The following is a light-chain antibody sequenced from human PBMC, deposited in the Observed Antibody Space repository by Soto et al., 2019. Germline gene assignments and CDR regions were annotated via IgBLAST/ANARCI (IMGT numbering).Light chain of an antibody. Sequence: QSVLTQPASVSGSPGQSITISCTGTRRDVGGYNYVSWYRQYSGKSPKLLIYEVTHRPSGVSNRFSGSKSGNTASLTISGLQAEDEADYYCSSYTISNTLPFVFGTGTKVTVL. CDR3: SSYTISNTLPFV. V-gene: IGLV2-14*01. CDR2: EVT. CDR1: RRDVGGYNY. J-gene: IGLJ1*01.